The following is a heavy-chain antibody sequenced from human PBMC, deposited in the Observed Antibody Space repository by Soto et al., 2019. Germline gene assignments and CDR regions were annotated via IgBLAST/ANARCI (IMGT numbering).Heavy chain of an antibody. CDR3: ARDRGGSAYSYGLFDY. V-gene: IGHV1-46*01. Sequence: ASVKVSCKASGYTFTSYYMHWVLQAPGQGLEWMGIINPSGGSTSYAQKFQGRVTMTRDTSTSTVYMELSSLRSEDTAVYYCARDRGGSAYSYGLFDYWGQGTLVTVSS. CDR2: INPSGGST. J-gene: IGHJ4*02. CDR1: GYTFTSYY. D-gene: IGHD5-18*01.